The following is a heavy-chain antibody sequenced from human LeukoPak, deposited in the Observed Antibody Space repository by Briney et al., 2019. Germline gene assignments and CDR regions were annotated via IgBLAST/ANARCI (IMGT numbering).Heavy chain of an antibody. CDR2: ISGSGGST. CDR1: GFTFSSYA. D-gene: IGHD6-13*01. Sequence: PGGSLRLSCAASGFTFSSYAMSWVRQAPGKGLEWVSAISGSGGSTYYADSVKGRFTISRDNSKNTLYLQMNSLRAEDTAVYYCAKDYSSWPKYRKGVDAFDIWGQGTMVTVSS. J-gene: IGHJ3*02. V-gene: IGHV3-23*01. CDR3: AKDYSSWPKYRKGVDAFDI.